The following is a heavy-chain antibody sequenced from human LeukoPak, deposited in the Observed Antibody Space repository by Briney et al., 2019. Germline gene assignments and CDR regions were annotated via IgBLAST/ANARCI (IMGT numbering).Heavy chain of an antibody. J-gene: IGHJ4*02. CDR1: GFTFSSYE. CDR3: ARERGRDFDL. Sequence: PGGSLRLSCAASGFTFSSYEMNWVRQAPGKGLEWVSYISSAGSAIFHADSVKGRFTSSRDNAKNSLYLQMNSLRAEDTALYYCARERGRDFDLWGQRTLVTVSS. CDR2: ISSAGSAI. D-gene: IGHD3/OR15-3a*01. V-gene: IGHV3-48*03.